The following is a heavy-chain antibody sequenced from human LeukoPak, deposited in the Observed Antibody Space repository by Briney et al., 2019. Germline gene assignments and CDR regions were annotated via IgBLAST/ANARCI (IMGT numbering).Heavy chain of an antibody. CDR1: GFTFSSYS. Sequence: GGSLRLSCAASGFTFSSYSMNWVRQAPGKGLEWVSSISSSSSYIYYADSVKGRFTISRDNAKNPLYLQMNSLRAEDTAVYYCASTYDSSGYLGWFDPWGQGTLVTVSS. D-gene: IGHD3-22*01. J-gene: IGHJ5*02. CDR2: ISSSSSYI. V-gene: IGHV3-21*01. CDR3: ASTYDSSGYLGWFDP.